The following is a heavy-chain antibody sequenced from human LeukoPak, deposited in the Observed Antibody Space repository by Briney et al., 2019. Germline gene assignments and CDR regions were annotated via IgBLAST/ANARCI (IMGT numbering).Heavy chain of an antibody. CDR1: GFAFDDFA. V-gene: IGHV3-9*01. Sequence: GRSLRLSCAASGFAFDDFAMHWVRQVPGKGLEWVAGISWNSGRVNYADSVQGRFIISRDNAKTFLDLQMHSLRIDDTAMYYCAKGREAVNRDFFGYWGQGTLVTVSS. D-gene: IGHD4-11*01. CDR2: ISWNSGRV. J-gene: IGHJ4*02. CDR3: AKGREAVNRDFFGY.